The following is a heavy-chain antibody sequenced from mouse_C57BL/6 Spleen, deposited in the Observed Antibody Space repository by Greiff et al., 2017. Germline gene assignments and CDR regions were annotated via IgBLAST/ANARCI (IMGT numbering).Heavy chain of an antibody. CDR2: IDPSDSET. Sequence: QVQLQQSDAELVRPGSSVQLSCKASGYTFTSYCMHWVKQRPIQGLEWIGNIDPSDSETNYNQKFKGKATLTVDKSSSTAYMQLSSLTSEASAVYCCGTRTDYYAMDYWGQGTLVTVST. J-gene: IGHJ4*01. CDR3: GTRTDYYAMDY. V-gene: IGHV1-52*01. CDR1: GYTFTSYC. D-gene: IGHD3-3*01.